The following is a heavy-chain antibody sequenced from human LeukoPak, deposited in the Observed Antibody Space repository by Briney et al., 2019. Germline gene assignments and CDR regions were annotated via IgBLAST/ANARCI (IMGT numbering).Heavy chain of an antibody. V-gene: IGHV3-21*01. D-gene: IGHD3-22*01. CDR1: GFTFSSYS. CDR3: ARGTYYYDSSGYYHS. Sequence: GGSLRLSCAASGFTFSSYSMNWVRQPPGKALEWVSSISSSSSYIYYADSMNGLFTIARDNAKHSLYLQMNSLRAEDTAVYYCARGTYYYDSSGYYHSWGQGTLVTVSS. J-gene: IGHJ4*02. CDR2: ISSSSSYI.